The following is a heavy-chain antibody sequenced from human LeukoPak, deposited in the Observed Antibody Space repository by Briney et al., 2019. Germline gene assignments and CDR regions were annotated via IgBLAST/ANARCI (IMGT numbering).Heavy chain of an antibody. D-gene: IGHD1-26*01. CDR2: ISSSSSYI. CDR3: VRGFNSFDS. J-gene: IGHJ4*02. CDR1: GFTFSSYS. Sequence: GGSLRLSCAASGFTFSSYSMNWVRQAPGKGLEWVSSISSSSSYIYYADSVKGRFTISRDNAKNSLYLQMNSLKTEDTALYFCVRGFNSFDSWGQGTRVTVSS. V-gene: IGHV3-21*04.